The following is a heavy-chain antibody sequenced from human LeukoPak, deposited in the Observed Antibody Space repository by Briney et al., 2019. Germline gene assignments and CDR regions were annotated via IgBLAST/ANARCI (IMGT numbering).Heavy chain of an antibody. CDR1: GGSISTYY. J-gene: IGHJ4*02. D-gene: IGHD3-22*01. CDR3: TRGGYYEPIDS. V-gene: IGHV4-59*01. Sequence: SETLSLTCSVSGGSISTYYWSWIRQTPGKGLEQIGYIYNSGSTNYNPSLEGRVTMSIDTSKNQFSLKLSSVTAADTAVYYCTRGGYYEPIDSWGQGTLVTVSS. CDR2: IYNSGST.